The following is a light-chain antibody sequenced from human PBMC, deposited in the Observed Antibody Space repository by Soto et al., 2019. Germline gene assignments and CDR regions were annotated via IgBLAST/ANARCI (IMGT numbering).Light chain of an antibody. CDR2: EVT. J-gene: IGLJ1*01. CDR1: SSDVGNYNL. V-gene: IGLV2-23*02. Sequence: QSVLTQPASVSGSPGQSITISCTGTSSDVGNYNLVSWYQQQPGKAPKLIIYEVTKRPSGLSNRFSGSKSGNTASLTISGLQAEDEADYYCCSYARTSTSYVFGTGTQLTVL. CDR3: CSYARTSTSYV.